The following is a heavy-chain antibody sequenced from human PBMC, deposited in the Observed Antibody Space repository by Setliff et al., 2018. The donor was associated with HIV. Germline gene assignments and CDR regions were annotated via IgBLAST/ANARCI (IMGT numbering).Heavy chain of an antibody. J-gene: IGHJ6*03. D-gene: IGHD6-19*01. Sequence: GGSLRLSCAGSGFIFSNYAMYWVRQAPGKGLEWVSTISWDSDFIAYADSVKGRFTVARDNANNSLYLQMNSLRPEDSALYYCVREGSVGGRYYYYMNLWGKGTTVTAP. CDR2: ISWDSDFI. CDR1: GFIFSNYA. V-gene: IGHV3-9*01. CDR3: VREGSVGGRYYYYMNL.